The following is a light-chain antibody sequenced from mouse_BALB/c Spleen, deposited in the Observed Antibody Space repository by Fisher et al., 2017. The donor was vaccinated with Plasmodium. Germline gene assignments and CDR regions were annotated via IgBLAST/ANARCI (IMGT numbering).Light chain of an antibody. CDR2: LAS. CDR3: SQSTHLPLT. V-gene: IGKV1-135*01. J-gene: IGKJ5*01. CDR1: QSLLDSDGRTY. Sequence: DIVMTQTTLTLSVTIGQPASISCKSSQSLLDSDGRTYLSWLLQRPGQSPKRLIYLASKLDSGVPDRFTGSGSGTDFTLKISRVEAEDLGVYFCSQSTHLPLTFGAGTRLELK.